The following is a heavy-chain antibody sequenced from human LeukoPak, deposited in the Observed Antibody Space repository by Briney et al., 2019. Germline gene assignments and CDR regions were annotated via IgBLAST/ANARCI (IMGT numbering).Heavy chain of an antibody. CDR3: ARGFIVVPAASYYYYYGMDV. CDR2: INPNSGGT. D-gene: IGHD2-2*01. V-gene: IGHV1-2*02. Sequence: ASVKVSCKASGYTFTGYYMHWVRQAPGQGLEWMGWINPNSGGTNYAQKFQGRVTMTRNTSISTAYMELSSLRSEDTAVYYCARGFIVVPAASYYYYYGMDVWGQGTTVTVSS. J-gene: IGHJ6*02. CDR1: GYTFTGYY.